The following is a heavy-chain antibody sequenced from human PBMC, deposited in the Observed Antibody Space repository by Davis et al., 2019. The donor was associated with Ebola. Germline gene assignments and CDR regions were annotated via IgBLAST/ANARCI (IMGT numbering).Heavy chain of an antibody. CDR2: MSYSGNS. J-gene: IGHJ4*02. Sequence: PSETLSLTCTVSGGSISSSSYYWAWIRQPPGKGLEWVGFMSYSGNSYYNPSLESRVAISVDTSSNQFSLKLTSVTAADTAVYYCARSKYGFYFDSWGQGPLVTVSS. D-gene: IGHD2-8*01. CDR3: ARSKYGFYFDS. V-gene: IGHV4-39*01. CDR1: GGSISSSSYY.